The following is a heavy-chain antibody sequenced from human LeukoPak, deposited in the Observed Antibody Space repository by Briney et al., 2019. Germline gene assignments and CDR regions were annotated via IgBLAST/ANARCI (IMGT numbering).Heavy chain of an antibody. CDR3: ARGFIRPWLRRQNTNWFDP. CDR2: INHSGST. D-gene: IGHD5-12*01. CDR1: GGSFSGYY. J-gene: IGHJ5*02. V-gene: IGHV4-34*01. Sequence: PSETLSLTCAVYGGSFSGYYWSWIRQPPGKGLEWIGEINHSGSTNYNPSLKSRVTISVDTSKNQFSLKLSSVTAADTAVYYCARGFIRPWLRRQNTNWFDPWGQGTLVTVSS.